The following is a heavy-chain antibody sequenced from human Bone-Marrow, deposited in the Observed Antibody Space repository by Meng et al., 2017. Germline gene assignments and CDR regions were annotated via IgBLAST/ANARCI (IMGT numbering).Heavy chain of an antibody. D-gene: IGHD1-14*01. CDR2: IWYDGSNK. J-gene: IGHJ5*02. Sequence: QVQLVESGGGVVQPGRSLGLSCAASGFTFSSYGMHWVRQAPGKGLEWVAVIWYDGSNKYYPDSVRGRFTISRDNSKNTLYLQMNSLRAEDTAVYYCAREPDHRSWLDTWGQGTLVTVSS. CDR1: GFTFSSYG. CDR3: AREPDHRSWLDT. V-gene: IGHV3-33*01.